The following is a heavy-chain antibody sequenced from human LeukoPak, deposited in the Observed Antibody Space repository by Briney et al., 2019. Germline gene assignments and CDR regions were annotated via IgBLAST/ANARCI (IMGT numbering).Heavy chain of an antibody. V-gene: IGHV4-34*01. Sequence: SETLSLACAVYGGSFSGYYWSWIRQPLGKGLDWIGEINHSGSTNYNPSLKSRVTISVDTSKNQFSLKLSSVTAADTAVYYCARVSGGYSYGPMVFDYWGQGTLVTVSS. CDR2: INHSGST. CDR3: ARVSGGYSYGPMVFDY. D-gene: IGHD5-18*01. CDR1: GGSFSGYY. J-gene: IGHJ4*02.